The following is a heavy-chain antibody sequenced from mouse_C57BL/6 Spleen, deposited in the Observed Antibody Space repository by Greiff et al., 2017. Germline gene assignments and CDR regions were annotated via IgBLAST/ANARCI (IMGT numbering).Heavy chain of an antibody. CDR3: SITYFGC. V-gene: IGHV1-76*01. J-gene: IGHJ2*01. CDR2: IYPGSGNT. CDR1: GYTFTDYY. D-gene: IGHD2-10*02. Sequence: VKLQESGAELVRPGASVKLSCKASGYTFTDYYINWVKQRPGQGLEWIARIYPGSGNTYYNEKFKGKATLTAEKSSSTAYMQLSSLTSEDAAVYFCSITYFGCRGQGTTLSFSS.